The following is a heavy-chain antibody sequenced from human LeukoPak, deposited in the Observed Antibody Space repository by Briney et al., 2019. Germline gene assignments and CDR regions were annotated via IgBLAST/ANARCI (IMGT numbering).Heavy chain of an antibody. D-gene: IGHD3-22*01. V-gene: IGHV3-48*03. J-gene: IGHJ4*02. CDR1: GFTFSSYE. CDR3: AKDLLGDSF. Sequence: GGSLRLSCAASGFTFSSYEMSWVRQAPGKGLEWVSYISSSGSTIYYADSLKGRFTISRDNAKNSLYLQVNSLRAEDTAVYYCAKDLLGDSFWGQGTLVTVSS. CDR2: ISSSGSTI.